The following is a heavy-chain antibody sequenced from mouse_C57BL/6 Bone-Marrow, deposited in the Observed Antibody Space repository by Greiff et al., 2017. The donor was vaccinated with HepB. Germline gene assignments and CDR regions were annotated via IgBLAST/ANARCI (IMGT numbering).Heavy chain of an antibody. CDR1: GYAFSSSW. J-gene: IGHJ2*01. V-gene: IGHV1-82*01. D-gene: IGHD3-3*01. CDR2: IYPGDGDT. Sequence: VKLMESGPELVKPGASVKISCKASGYAFSSSWMNWVKQRPGKGLEWIGRIYPGDGDTNYNGKFKGKATLTADKSSSTAYMQLSSLTSEDSAVYFCADIGGLFDYWGQGTTLTVSS. CDR3: ADIGGLFDY.